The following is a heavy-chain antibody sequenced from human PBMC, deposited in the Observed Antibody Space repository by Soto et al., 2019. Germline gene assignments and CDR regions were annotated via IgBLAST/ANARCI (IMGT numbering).Heavy chain of an antibody. CDR2: IYYSGST. V-gene: IGHV4-39*01. Sequence: SETLSLTCTVSGGSISSSSYYWGWIRQPPGKGLEWIGSIYYSGSTYYNPSLKSRVTISVDTSKNQFSPKLSSVTAADTAVYYCASQLRFLEWLLNDYFDYWGQGTLVTVSS. J-gene: IGHJ4*02. CDR3: ASQLRFLEWLLNDYFDY. D-gene: IGHD3-3*01. CDR1: GGSISSSSYY.